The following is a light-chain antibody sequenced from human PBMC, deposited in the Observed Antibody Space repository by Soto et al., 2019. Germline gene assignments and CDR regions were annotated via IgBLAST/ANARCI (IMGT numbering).Light chain of an antibody. CDR1: QSVSSN. Sequence: EIVMTQSPATLSVSPGERATLSCRASQSVSSNLAWYQQKPGQAPRLLIYGASTRAIGIPARFSGSGSGTEFTLTISSLQSEDFAVYYCQQYNDWPLTFGGGTKVEIK. V-gene: IGKV3-15*01. CDR2: GAS. CDR3: QQYNDWPLT. J-gene: IGKJ4*01.